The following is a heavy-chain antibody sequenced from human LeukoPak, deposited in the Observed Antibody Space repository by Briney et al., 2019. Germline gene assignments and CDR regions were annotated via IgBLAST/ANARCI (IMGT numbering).Heavy chain of an antibody. D-gene: IGHD3-22*01. CDR3: ARSAEPYDSSGYQDY. CDR2: INSDGSST. J-gene: IGHJ4*02. V-gene: IGHV3-74*01. CDR1: GFTFSSYW. Sequence: GGSLRLSCAASGFTFSSYWMHWVRQAPGKGLVWVSRINSDGSSTSYADSVKGRFTISRDNAKNTLYLQMNSLRAEDTAGYYCARSAEPYDSSGYQDYWGQGTLVTVSS.